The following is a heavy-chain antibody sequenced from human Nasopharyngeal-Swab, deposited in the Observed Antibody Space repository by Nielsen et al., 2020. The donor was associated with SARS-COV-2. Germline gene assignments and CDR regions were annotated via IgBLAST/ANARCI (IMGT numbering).Heavy chain of an antibody. CDR1: GYSISSGYY. D-gene: IGHD3-3*01. J-gene: IGHJ1*01. Sequence: SETLSLTCTVSGYSISSGYYWGWLRPPPGKGLEWIVSIYHSGSTYYNPSLKSRVTISVDTSKNQISLKLNSVTAADTAVYYCARSQLRFLEWPIRAAEYLQHWGQGTLVTVYS. CDR3: ARSQLRFLEWPIRAAEYLQH. V-gene: IGHV4-38-2*02. CDR2: IYHSGST.